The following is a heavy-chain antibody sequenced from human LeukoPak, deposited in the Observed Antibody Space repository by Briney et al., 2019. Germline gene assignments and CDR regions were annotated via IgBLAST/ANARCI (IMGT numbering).Heavy chain of an antibody. CDR2: IFPSGGEI. J-gene: IGHJ4*02. D-gene: IGHD2-8*02. V-gene: IGHV3-23*01. CDR1: GFIFSNYA. Sequence: GGSLGLSCTASGFIFSNYAMHWVRQPPGKGLEWVSSIFPSGGEIHYADSVRGRFTISRDNSKSTLSLQMNSLRAEDTAIYYCATYRQVLLPFESWGQGTLVTVSS. CDR3: ATYRQVLLPFES.